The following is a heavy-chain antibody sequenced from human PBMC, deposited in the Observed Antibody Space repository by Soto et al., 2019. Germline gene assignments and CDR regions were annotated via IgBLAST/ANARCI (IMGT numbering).Heavy chain of an antibody. CDR3: TRGLYYYDSSGYYYFDY. CDR2: IHYSGST. D-gene: IGHD3-22*01. CDR1: GASISSSSYY. Sequence: SETLSLTCTVSGASISSSSYYWGWIRQPPGKGLEWIGSIHYSGSTYYNPSLKSRVTISVDTSKNQFSLKLSSVTAADTAVYYCTRGLYYYDSSGYYYFDYWGQGTLVTVSS. V-gene: IGHV4-39*01. J-gene: IGHJ4*02.